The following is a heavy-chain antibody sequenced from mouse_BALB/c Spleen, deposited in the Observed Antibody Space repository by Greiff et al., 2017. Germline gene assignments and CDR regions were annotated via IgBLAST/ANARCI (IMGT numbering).Heavy chain of an antibody. CDR1: GYAFSSSW. Sequence: VQLQQSGPELVKPGASVKISCKASGYAFSSSWMNWVKQRPGQGLEWIGRIYPGDGDTNYNGKFKGKATLTADKSSSTAYMQLSSLTSVDSAVYFCARGITTATFAYWGQGTLVTVSA. J-gene: IGHJ3*01. D-gene: IGHD1-2*01. V-gene: IGHV1-82*01. CDR2: IYPGDGDT. CDR3: ARGITTATFAY.